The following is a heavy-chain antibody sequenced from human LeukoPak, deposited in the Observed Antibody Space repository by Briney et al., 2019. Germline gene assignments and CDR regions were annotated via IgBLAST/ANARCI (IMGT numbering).Heavy chain of an antibody. J-gene: IGHJ4*02. CDR1: GGSISSGGYY. CDR2: IYHSGST. V-gene: IGHV4-30-2*01. D-gene: IGHD1-26*01. Sequence: SETLSLTCTVSGGSISSGGYYWSWIRQPPGKGLEWIGYIYHSGSTYYNPSLKSRVTISVDRSKNQFSLKLSSVTAADTAVYYCVRVIVGALSMFDYWGQGTLVTVSS. CDR3: VRVIVGALSMFDY.